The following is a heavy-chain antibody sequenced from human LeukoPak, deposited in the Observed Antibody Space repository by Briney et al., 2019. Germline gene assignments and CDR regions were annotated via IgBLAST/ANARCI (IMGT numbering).Heavy chain of an antibody. D-gene: IGHD2-15*01. CDR1: GYTFSGHH. J-gene: IGHJ6*02. CDR2: INPNSGGT. Sequence: ASVKVSCKASGYTFSGHHIHWVRQAPGQGLEWMGWINPNSGGTNYAQKFQGRVTMTRDTSISTAYMELSRLRSDDTAVYYCARSSYCSGGSCYSYYYYGMDVWGQGTTVTVSS. V-gene: IGHV1-2*02. CDR3: ARSSYCSGGSCYSYYYYGMDV.